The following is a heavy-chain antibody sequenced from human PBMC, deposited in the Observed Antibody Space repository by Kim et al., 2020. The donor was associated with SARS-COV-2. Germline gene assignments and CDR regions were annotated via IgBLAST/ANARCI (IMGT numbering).Heavy chain of an antibody. CDR3: AREALEYYDSSGFSRGGGY. CDR2: ISSSGSTI. V-gene: IGHV3-48*03. D-gene: IGHD3-22*01. J-gene: IGHJ4*02. CDR1: GFTFSSYE. Sequence: GGSLRLSCAASGFTFSSYEMNWVRQAPGKGLEWVSYISSSGSTIYYADSVKDRFTISRDNAKNSLYLQMNSLRAEDTAVYYCAREALEYYDSSGFSRGGGYWGQGTLVTVSS.